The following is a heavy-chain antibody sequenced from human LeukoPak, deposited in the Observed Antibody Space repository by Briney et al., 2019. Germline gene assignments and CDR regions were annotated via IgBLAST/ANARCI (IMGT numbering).Heavy chain of an antibody. Sequence: GGSLRLSCAASGFTFSSYSMNWVRQAPGKGLEWVSSISSSSSYIYYADSVKGRFTISRDNAKNSLYLQMNSLRAEDTAVYYCARGITMVRGVINWYFDLWGRGTLVTVSS. CDR1: GFTFSSYS. V-gene: IGHV3-21*01. CDR3: ARGITMVRGVINWYFDL. D-gene: IGHD3-10*01. J-gene: IGHJ2*01. CDR2: ISSSSSYI.